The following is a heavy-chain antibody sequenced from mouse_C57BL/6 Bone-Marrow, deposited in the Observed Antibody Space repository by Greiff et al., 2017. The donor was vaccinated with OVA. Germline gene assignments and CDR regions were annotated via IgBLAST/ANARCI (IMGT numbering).Heavy chain of an antibody. CDR3: AREVYDYDAMDY. D-gene: IGHD2-3*01. CDR1: GYTFTSYW. V-gene: IGHV1-69*01. Sequence: VQLQQPGAELVMPGASVKLSCKASGYTFTSYWMHWVKQRPGQGLEWIGELDPSDSYTNYNQKFKGKSTLTVDKSSSTAYMQLSSLTSEDSAVYYCAREVYDYDAMDYWGQGTSVTVSS. CDR2: LDPSDSYT. J-gene: IGHJ4*01.